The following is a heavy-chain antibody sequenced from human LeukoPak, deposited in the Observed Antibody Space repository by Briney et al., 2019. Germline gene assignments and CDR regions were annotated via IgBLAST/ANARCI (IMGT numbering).Heavy chain of an antibody. J-gene: IGHJ4*02. D-gene: IGHD4-23*01. CDR3: ARGDYGGNSLYFDY. V-gene: IGHV1-69*13. CDR1: GGTFSSYA. Sequence: GASAKVSCKASGGTFSSYAISWVRQAPGQGLEWMGGIIPIFGTANYAQKFQGRVTITADESTSTAYMELSSLRSEDTAVYYCARGDYGGNSLYFDYWGQGTLVTVSS. CDR2: IIPIFGTA.